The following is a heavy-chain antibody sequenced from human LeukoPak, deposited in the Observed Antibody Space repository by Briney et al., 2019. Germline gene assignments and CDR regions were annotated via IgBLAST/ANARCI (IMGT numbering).Heavy chain of an antibody. Sequence: GGSLRLSCAASGFTFSSYWMHWVRQAPGKGLVWVSYISSSSSTIYYADSVKGRFTISRDNAKNSLYLQMNSLRAEDTAVYYCAKTSVPAGIYYYYMDVWGKGTTVTVSS. CDR1: GFTFSSYW. CDR2: ISSSSSTI. V-gene: IGHV3-48*01. CDR3: AKTSVPAGIYYYYMDV. J-gene: IGHJ6*03. D-gene: IGHD2-2*01.